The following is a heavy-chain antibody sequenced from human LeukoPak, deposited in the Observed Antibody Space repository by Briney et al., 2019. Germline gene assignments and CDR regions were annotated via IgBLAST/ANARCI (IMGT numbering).Heavy chain of an antibody. V-gene: IGHV3-30*18. CDR1: GFTLSSYG. CDR2: ISYDGSNK. D-gene: IGHD1-26*01. Sequence: GGSLRLSCAASGFTLSSYGMHWVRQAPGKGLEWVAVISYDGSNKYYADSVKGRFTISRDNSKNTLYLQMNSLRAEDTAVYYCAKDEGLYSGSYYWIFWGQGTLVTVSS. J-gene: IGHJ4*02. CDR3: AKDEGLYSGSYYWIF.